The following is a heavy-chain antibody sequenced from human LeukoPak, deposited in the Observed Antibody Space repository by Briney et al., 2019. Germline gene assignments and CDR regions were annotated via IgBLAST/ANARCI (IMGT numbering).Heavy chain of an antibody. Sequence: SQTLSLTCAISGDSVSSNSAAWDWIRQSPSRGLEWLGRTYYRSKWYNDYAVSVKSRITINPDTSKNQFSLRLNSVTPEDTAVYYCARDFPMAARAFYYYYYMDVWGKGTTVTVSS. J-gene: IGHJ6*03. D-gene: IGHD6-6*01. V-gene: IGHV6-1*01. CDR2: TYYRSKWYN. CDR3: ARDFPMAARAFYYYYYMDV. CDR1: GDSVSSNSAA.